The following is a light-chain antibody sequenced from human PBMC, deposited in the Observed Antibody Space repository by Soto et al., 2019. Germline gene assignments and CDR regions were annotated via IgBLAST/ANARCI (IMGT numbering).Light chain of an antibody. V-gene: IGKV1-5*03. CDR2: EAS. CDR1: QSISTW. J-gene: IGKJ1*01. CDR3: QQYNSYWT. Sequence: DIQMTQSPSTLSASVGDRVTITCRASQSISTWLAWYQQKPGKAPKLLIYEASSLGSGVPSRFSGSGSGTEFTLTIISLQPDDFATYYCQQYNSYWTFGQGTKVEIK.